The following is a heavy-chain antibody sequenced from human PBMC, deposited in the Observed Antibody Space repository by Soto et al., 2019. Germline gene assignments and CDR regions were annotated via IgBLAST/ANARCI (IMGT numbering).Heavy chain of an antibody. CDR2: VYYSGTT. V-gene: IGHV4-30-4*01. D-gene: IGHD3-22*01. CDR1: GASINNNDYY. CDR3: ARMSYFYDKWYFDL. J-gene: IGHJ2*01. Sequence: SETLSLTCTVSGASINNNDYYWSWIRQTPGKGLEWIGYVYYSGTTDYIPSLKSRLSMSIDKSQNQFTLKLNSVTAADTATYYCARMSYFYDKWYFDLWGRGTLVTVST.